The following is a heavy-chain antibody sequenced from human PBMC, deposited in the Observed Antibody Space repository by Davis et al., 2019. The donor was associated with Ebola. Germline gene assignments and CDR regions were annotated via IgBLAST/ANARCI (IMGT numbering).Heavy chain of an antibody. J-gene: IGHJ4*02. CDR2: IYYSGST. CDR3: AREGGGNFNY. V-gene: IGHV4-59*01. CDR1: GGSISSYY. Sequence: MPSETLSLTCTVSGGSISSYYWSWIRQPPGKGLEWIGYIYYSGSTNYNPSLKSRVTISVDTSKNQFSLKLSSVTAADTAVCYCAREGGGNFNYWGQGTLVTVSS. D-gene: IGHD4-23*01.